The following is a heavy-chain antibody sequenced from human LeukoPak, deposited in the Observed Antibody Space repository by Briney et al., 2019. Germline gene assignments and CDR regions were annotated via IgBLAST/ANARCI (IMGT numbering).Heavy chain of an antibody. J-gene: IGHJ4*02. D-gene: IGHD3-22*01. CDR3: ARGYYYTTGFYSFDY. CDR1: GFAFTNFA. Sequence: GGSLRLSCAASGFAFTNFAMNWVRQAPGKGLEWVSTISGSGGSTYYADSVKGRFTISRANHKNTLSLQLNSLRAEDTAVYYCARGYYYTTGFYSFDYWGQGTLVTVSS. CDR2: ISGSGGST. V-gene: IGHV3-23*01.